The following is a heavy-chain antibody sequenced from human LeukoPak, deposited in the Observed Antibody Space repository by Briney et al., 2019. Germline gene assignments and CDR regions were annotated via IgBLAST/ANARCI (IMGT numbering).Heavy chain of an antibody. CDR1: GYTFTSYY. Sequence: ASVKVSCKASGYTFTSYYMHWVRQAPGQGLEWMGIINPSGGSTSYAQKFQGRVTMTRDTSTSTVYMELSSLRSEDTAVYYCARDISSSWPYYYYYGMDVWGQGTLVTVSS. V-gene: IGHV1-46*01. CDR3: ARDISSSWPYYYYYGMDV. D-gene: IGHD6-13*01. J-gene: IGHJ6*02. CDR2: INPSGGST.